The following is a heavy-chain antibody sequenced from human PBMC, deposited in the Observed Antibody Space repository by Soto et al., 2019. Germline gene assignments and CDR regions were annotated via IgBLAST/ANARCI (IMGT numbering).Heavy chain of an antibody. V-gene: IGHV3-48*02. CDR3: VRTSEHTFDY. D-gene: IGHD6-6*01. CDR1: GFTFSSYG. J-gene: IGHJ4*02. CDR2: ISSSSSTI. Sequence: EVSLVESGGGLVQPGGSLRLSCAASGFTFSSYGMNWARLAPGKGLEWVSYISSSSSTIYYADSVKGRFTISRDNAKNSLYLQMNSLRDEVSAVYYCVRTSEHTFDYWGQGTLVTVSS.